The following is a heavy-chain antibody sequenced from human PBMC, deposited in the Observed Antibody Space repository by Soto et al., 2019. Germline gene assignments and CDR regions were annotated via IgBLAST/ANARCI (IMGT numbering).Heavy chain of an antibody. V-gene: IGHV1-18*04. Sequence: ASVKVSCKASGYTLTNYGVTWVRQAPGQGPEWLGRVTPYTADTNSAQNLQGRVTMATDTSTKTAYLELRSLRSDDTAVYFCATDGPSNSGNLYAFDIWGQGTMVTV. J-gene: IGHJ3*02. CDR2: VTPYTADT. CDR1: GYTLTNYG. D-gene: IGHD5-12*01. CDR3: ATDGPSNSGNLYAFDI.